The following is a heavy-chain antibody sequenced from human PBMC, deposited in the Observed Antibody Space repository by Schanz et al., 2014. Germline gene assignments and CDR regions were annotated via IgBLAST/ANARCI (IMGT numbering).Heavy chain of an antibody. CDR3: ATWSGTRLFHN. Sequence: QVQLQQWGAGLLKPSETLSLTCAFSGGSFSGYWWTWVRQSPGKGLEWIGEVNHGGYTNYNPSLRSGVTVSVDRSKKQSSLRLSSVTAADTAAYYCATWSGTRLFHNWGQGTLVTVSS. J-gene: IGHJ4*02. D-gene: IGHD1-7*01. CDR1: GGSFSGYW. CDR2: VNHGGYT. V-gene: IGHV4-34*01.